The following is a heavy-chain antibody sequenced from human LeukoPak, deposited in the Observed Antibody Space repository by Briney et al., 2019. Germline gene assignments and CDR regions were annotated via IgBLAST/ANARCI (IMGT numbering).Heavy chain of an antibody. CDR1: GYTFTSYD. Sequence: ASVKVSCKASGYTFTSYDLSWVRQAPGQGLEWMGWITAYKGNTNYAQKLQGRVTMTTDTSTSTAYMELSSLRSEDTAVYYCASAPRIAATDYFDYWGQGTLVTVSS. D-gene: IGHD6-13*01. CDR2: ITAYKGNT. J-gene: IGHJ4*02. CDR3: ASAPRIAATDYFDY. V-gene: IGHV1-18*01.